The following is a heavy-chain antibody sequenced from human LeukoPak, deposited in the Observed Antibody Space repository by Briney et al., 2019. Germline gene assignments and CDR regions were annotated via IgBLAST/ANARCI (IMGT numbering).Heavy chain of an antibody. CDR2: IWYDGSNK. CDR3: ARWGDGKKFDY. D-gene: IGHD3-16*01. Sequence: PGGSLRLSCAASGFTFNSYGMHWVRQAPGKGLEWVAVIWYDGSNKYYADSVKGRFTISRDNSKNMLFLQMNSLTVEDTAVYYCARWGDGKKFDYWGQGTLLTVSS. J-gene: IGHJ4*02. CDR1: GFTFNSYG. V-gene: IGHV3-33*01.